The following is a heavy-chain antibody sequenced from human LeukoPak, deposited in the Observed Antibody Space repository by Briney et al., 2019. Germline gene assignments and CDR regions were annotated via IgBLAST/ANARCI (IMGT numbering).Heavy chain of an antibody. J-gene: IGHJ4*02. V-gene: IGHV5-51*01. CDR3: ARGSMRQFDY. Sequence: GELLKISCKGSGYNFTTYWIGWVRQMPGKGLEWMGIIYPGDSDTRYSPSFQGQVTISADKSITTAYLQWSSLKASDTAMYYCARGSMRQFDYWGQGALVTVSS. CDR2: IYPGDSDT. CDR1: GYNFTTYW.